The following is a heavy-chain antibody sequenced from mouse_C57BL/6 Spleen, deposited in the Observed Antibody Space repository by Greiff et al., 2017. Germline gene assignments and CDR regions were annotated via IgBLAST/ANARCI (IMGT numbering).Heavy chain of an antibody. V-gene: IGHV5-6*01. Sequence: EVQGVESGGDLVKPGGSLKLSCAASGFTFSSYGMSWVRQTPDKRLEWVATISSGGSYTYYPDSVKGRFTISRDNAKNTLYLQMSSLKSEDTAMYYCARHDYSNYGYWYFDVWGTGTTVTVSS. J-gene: IGHJ1*03. CDR1: GFTFSSYG. D-gene: IGHD2-5*01. CDR2: ISSGGSYT. CDR3: ARHDYSNYGYWYFDV.